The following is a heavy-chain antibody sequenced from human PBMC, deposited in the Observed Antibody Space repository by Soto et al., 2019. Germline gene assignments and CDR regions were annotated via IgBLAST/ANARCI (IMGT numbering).Heavy chain of an antibody. CDR3: AKDTMRYCTNGVCYTSAYYYYGMDV. Sequence: GGSLRLSCAASGFTFSSYGMHWVRQAPGKGLEWVAVISYDGSNKYYADSVKGRFTISRDNSKNTLYLQMNSLRAEDTAVYYCAKDTMRYCTNGVCYTSAYYYYGMDVWGQGTTVTVSS. CDR1: GFTFSSYG. J-gene: IGHJ6*02. CDR2: ISYDGSNK. V-gene: IGHV3-30*18. D-gene: IGHD2-8*01.